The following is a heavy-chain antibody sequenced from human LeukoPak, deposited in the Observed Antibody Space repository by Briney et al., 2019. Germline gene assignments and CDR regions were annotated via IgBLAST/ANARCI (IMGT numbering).Heavy chain of an antibody. CDR1: GFTFSSYE. Sequence: PGGSLGLSSAASGFTFSSYEMNWVRQAPGKGLEWVSYISSSGTTIHYADSVRGRFTISRDNAKNSLYLQMSSLRAEDTAVYYCATWGKSWGQGTLVTVSS. J-gene: IGHJ4*02. V-gene: IGHV3-48*03. D-gene: IGHD7-27*01. CDR3: ATWGKS. CDR2: ISSSGTTI.